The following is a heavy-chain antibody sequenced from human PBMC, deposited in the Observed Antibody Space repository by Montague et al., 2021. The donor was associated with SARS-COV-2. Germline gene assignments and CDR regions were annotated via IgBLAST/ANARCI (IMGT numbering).Heavy chain of an antibody. CDR1: GGSFSGYY. D-gene: IGHD6-13*01. CDR2: INHSGST. J-gene: IGHJ5*02. V-gene: IGHV4-34*01. Sequence: SETLSLTCAVYGGSFSGYYWSWIRQPPGKGLEWIREINHSGSTNYNPSLKSRVTISVDTSKNQSSLKLSSVTAADTAVYYCARGRYSSSWYGERRNWFDPWGQGTLVTVSS. CDR3: ARGRYSSSWYGERRNWFDP.